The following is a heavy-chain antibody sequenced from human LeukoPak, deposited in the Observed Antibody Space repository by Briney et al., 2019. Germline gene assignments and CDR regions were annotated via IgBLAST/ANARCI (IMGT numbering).Heavy chain of an antibody. CDR1: GYTFTSYG. CDR3: ARYQIIAAAGYMDV. Sequence: GASVKVSRKASGYTFTSYGISWVRQAPGQGLEWMGWISAYNGNTNYAQKLQGRVTITADESTSTAYMELSSLRSEDTAVYYCARYQIIAAAGYMDVWGKGTTVTISS. V-gene: IGHV1-18*01. J-gene: IGHJ6*03. D-gene: IGHD6-13*01. CDR2: ISAYNGNT.